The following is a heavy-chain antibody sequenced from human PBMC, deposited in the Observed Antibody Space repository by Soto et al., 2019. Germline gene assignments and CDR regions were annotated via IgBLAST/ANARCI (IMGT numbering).Heavy chain of an antibody. CDR3: ATAPVSLLPLYY. D-gene: IGHD2-15*01. CDR1: GYTFTSYG. CDR2: ISAYNGNT. Sequence: SVKVSCKASGYTFTSYGISWVRQAPGQGLEWMGWISAYNGNTNYAQKLQGRVTMTTDTSTSTAYMELRSLRSDDTAVYYCATAPVSLLPLYYWGQGTLVTVSA. V-gene: IGHV1-18*04. J-gene: IGHJ4*02.